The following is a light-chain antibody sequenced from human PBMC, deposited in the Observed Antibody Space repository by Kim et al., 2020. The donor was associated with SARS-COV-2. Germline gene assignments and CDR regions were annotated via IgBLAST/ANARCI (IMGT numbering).Light chain of an antibody. V-gene: IGLV2-18*02. J-gene: IGLJ2*01. Sequence: QAVTISCAGTTSDIGDYNRVSWYRQPPGTAPQLIIYEVNNRPSGVPDRFSGSKSGNTASLTISGLQAEDEAHYYCSSYSSTSTDVVFGGGTKVTVL. CDR2: EVN. CDR3: SSYSSTSTDVV. CDR1: TSDIGDYNR.